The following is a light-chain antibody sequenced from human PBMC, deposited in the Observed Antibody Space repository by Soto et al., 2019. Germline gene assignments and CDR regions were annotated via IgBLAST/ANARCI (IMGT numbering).Light chain of an antibody. Sequence: EIVLTQSPGTLSLSPGERATLSCRASQSVSSSYLAWYQQKPGQAPKLLIYGASSLATGIPDRFSGSGSGTDFTLTISRLEPEDFAVYYCQKYSSAPLTFGGGTKVEIK. CDR3: QKYSSAPLT. J-gene: IGKJ4*01. CDR2: GAS. V-gene: IGKV3-20*01. CDR1: QSVSSSY.